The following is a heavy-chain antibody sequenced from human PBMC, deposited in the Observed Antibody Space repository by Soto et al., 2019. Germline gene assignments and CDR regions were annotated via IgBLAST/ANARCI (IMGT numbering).Heavy chain of an antibody. CDR3: AKVHTSTYYYYYMDV. J-gene: IGHJ6*03. V-gene: IGHV3-23*01. Sequence: LRLSCAASGFTFSSYAMSWVRQAPGEGLEWVSAISGSGGSTYYADSVKGRFTISRDNSKNTLYLQMNSLRAEDTAVYYCAKVHTSTYYYYYMDVWGKGTTVTVSS. CDR2: ISGSGGST. CDR1: GFTFSSYA.